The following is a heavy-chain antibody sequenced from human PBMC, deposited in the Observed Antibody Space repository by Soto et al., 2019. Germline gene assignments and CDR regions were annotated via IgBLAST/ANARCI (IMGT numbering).Heavy chain of an antibody. CDR1: GGSFSGYY. CDR3: ARKGSMDV. J-gene: IGHJ6*02. V-gene: IGHV4-34*01. Sequence: QVQLQQWGAGLLKPSETLSLTCAVYGGSFSGYYWSWIRQPPGKGLEWIGEINHSGSTNYNPSLKSRVTISVDTSKNQFSLKLSSVTGADTAVYYCARKGSMDVWGQGTTVTVSS. CDR2: INHSGST.